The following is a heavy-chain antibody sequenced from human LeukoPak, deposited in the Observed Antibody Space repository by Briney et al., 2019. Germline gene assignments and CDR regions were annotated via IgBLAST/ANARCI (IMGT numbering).Heavy chain of an antibody. CDR1: GYTFTSYD. CDR2: MNPNSGNT. Sequence: ASVKVSCKASGYTFTSYDINWVRQATGQGLEWMGWMNPNSGNTGYAQKFQGRVTITRNTSISTAYMELSSLRSEDTAVYYCARGPYYYYCMDVWGKGTTVTVSS. V-gene: IGHV1-8*01. CDR3: ARGPYYYYCMDV. J-gene: IGHJ6*03.